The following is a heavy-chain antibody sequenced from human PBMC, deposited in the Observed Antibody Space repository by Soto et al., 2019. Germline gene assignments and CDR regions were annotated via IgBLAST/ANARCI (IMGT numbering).Heavy chain of an antibody. J-gene: IGHJ4*02. CDR1: GFTFSSYA. CDR3: AKPPDYNWNDY. V-gene: IGHV3-23*01. D-gene: IGHD1-20*01. CDR2: VSVSGVST. Sequence: GGSLRLSCAASGFTFSSYAMSWVRQAPGKGLEWISAVSVSGVSTYYADSVKGRFTISRDNSKDTLYLQMNNLRAEDTAVYYCAKPPDYNWNDYWGQGTLVTVSS.